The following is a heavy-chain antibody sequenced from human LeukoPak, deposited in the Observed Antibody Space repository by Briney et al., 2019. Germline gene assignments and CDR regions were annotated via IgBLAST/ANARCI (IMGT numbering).Heavy chain of an antibody. CDR3: ASRLSSSGAFDI. Sequence: SETLSLTCTISGGSVSDYYWSWIRQPPGKGLEWLGNIYYSGSTYYNPSLKSRVTISVDTSKNQFSLKLSSVTAADTAVYYCASRLSSSGAFDIWGQGTMVTVSS. CDR2: IYYSGST. CDR1: GGSVSDYY. J-gene: IGHJ3*02. V-gene: IGHV4-59*02. D-gene: IGHD6-13*01.